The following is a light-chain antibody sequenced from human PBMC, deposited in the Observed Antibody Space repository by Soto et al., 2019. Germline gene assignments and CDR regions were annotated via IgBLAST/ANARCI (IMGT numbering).Light chain of an antibody. J-gene: IGKJ3*01. CDR3: QQYNSYSLFT. CDR2: DAS. V-gene: IGKV1-5*01. CDR1: QSISSG. Sequence: DIQMTQSPSTLSASLGDRVTITCRASQSISSGLAWYQQKPGQAPKLLIYDASSLESGVPSRFSGSGSGTEFTLTISSLQPDDFATYYCQQYNSYSLFTFGPGTKVDIK.